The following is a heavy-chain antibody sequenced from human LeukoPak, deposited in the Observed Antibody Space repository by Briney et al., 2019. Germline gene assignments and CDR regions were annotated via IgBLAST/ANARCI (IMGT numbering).Heavy chain of an antibody. Sequence: QSGGSLRLSCAASGFTFSNYWMHWVRQAPGKGLVWVSRINSDGSSTTYADSVKGRFTISRDNAKNTLYLQMNSLRAEDTAVYYCASLNMPPRVSYYYYYMDVWGKGTTVTISS. J-gene: IGHJ6*03. V-gene: IGHV3-74*01. CDR1: GFTFSNYW. CDR3: ASLNMPPRVSYYYYYMDV. CDR2: INSDGSST. D-gene: IGHD3-10*01.